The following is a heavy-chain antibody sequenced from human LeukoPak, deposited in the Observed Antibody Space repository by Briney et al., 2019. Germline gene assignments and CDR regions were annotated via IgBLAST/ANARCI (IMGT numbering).Heavy chain of an antibody. CDR1: GGSISSGGYY. D-gene: IGHD3-10*01. V-gene: IGHV4-31*03. Sequence: SETLSLTCTVSGGSISSGGYYWSWIRQHPGKGLEWIGYIYYSGSTYYNPSLKSRVTISVDTSKNQFSLKLSSVTAADTAVYYCARDRYYGSGSYDCWGPGTLVTVSS. CDR2: IYYSGST. CDR3: ARDRYYGSGSYDC. J-gene: IGHJ4*02.